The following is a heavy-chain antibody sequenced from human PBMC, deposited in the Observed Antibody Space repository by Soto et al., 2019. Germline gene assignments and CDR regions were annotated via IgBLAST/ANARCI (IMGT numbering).Heavy chain of an antibody. J-gene: IGHJ4*02. Sequence: PSETLSLTCAVYGGSFSSYHWSWIRQTPGKGLEWIGEINHLTTTNYNPSLKSRVIISLDTPKNQFSLKLSSVTAAYTAVYYCARGYDSALAPVFWGQGILVTVSS. CDR3: ARGYDSALAPVF. CDR1: GGSFSSYH. D-gene: IGHD3-16*01. CDR2: INHLTTT. V-gene: IGHV4-34*01.